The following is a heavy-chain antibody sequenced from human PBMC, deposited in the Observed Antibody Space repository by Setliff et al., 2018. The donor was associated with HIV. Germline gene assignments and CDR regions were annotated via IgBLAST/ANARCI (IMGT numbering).Heavy chain of an antibody. CDR2: IIPMYDPP. CDR3: ARGAPPGNPGHLDY. D-gene: IGHD6-13*01. J-gene: IGHJ4*02. CDR1: GGTFSNSG. Sequence: SVMVSCKASGGTFSNSGISWVRQAPGQGLEWMGEIIPMYDPPVYAQKFQGRVTITADESTTTVYMELSSLTSDDTAVYYCARGAPPGNPGHLDYWGQGTQVTVSS. V-gene: IGHV1-69*13.